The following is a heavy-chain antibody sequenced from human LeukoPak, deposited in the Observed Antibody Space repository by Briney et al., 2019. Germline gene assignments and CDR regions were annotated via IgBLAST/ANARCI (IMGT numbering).Heavy chain of an antibody. D-gene: IGHD3-10*01. CDR2: IIPILGIA. CDR1: GGTFSSYA. J-gene: IGHJ6*02. CDR3: AREPVRLLWFGELLYYYYYYGMDV. V-gene: IGHV1-69*04. Sequence: GASVKVSCKASGGTFSSYAISWVRQAPGQGLEWMGRIIPILGIANYAQKFQGRVTITADKSTSTAYMELSSLRSDDTAVYYCAREPVRLLWFGELLYYYYYYGMDVWGQGTTVTVSS.